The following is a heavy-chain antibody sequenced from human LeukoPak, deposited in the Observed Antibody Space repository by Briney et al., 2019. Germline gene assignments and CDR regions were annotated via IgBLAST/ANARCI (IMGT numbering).Heavy chain of an antibody. CDR1: GFTFSSYE. J-gene: IGHJ4*02. Sequence: GGSLRLSCAASGFTFSSYEMNWVRRAPGKGLEWVSYISSSGSTIYYADSVKGRFTISRDNAKNSLYLQMNSLRAEDTAVYYCAVVRGVILVYWGQGTLVTVSS. D-gene: IGHD3-10*01. CDR3: AVVRGVILVY. V-gene: IGHV3-48*03. CDR2: ISSSGSTI.